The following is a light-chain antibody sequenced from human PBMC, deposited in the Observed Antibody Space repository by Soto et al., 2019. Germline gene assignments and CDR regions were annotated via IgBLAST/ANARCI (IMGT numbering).Light chain of an antibody. CDR3: QQYRDWPPIT. Sequence: THPPPTLSVSAGERATRSCRPSHSVSRFLAWYQQKPGQTHGLIIYGAYKRATGIPDRFSGSGSGTEFTLTISSLQSEDFAVYYCQQYRDWPPITVGPGTRLDNK. CDR1: HSVSRF. V-gene: IGKV3-15*01. CDR2: GAY. J-gene: IGKJ5*01.